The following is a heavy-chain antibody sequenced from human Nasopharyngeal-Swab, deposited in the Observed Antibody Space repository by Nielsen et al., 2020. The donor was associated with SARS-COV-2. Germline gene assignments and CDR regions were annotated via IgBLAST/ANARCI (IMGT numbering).Heavy chain of an antibody. J-gene: IGHJ4*02. V-gene: IGHV1-18*01. CDR1: GGTFSSYA. CDR3: ARVAVAGTFDY. CDR2: ISAYNGNT. Sequence: ASVKVSCKASGGTFSSYAFSWVRQAPGQGLEWMGWISAYNGNTNYAQKLQGRVTMTTDTSTSTAYMELRSLRSDDTAVYYCARVAVAGTFDYWGQGTLVTVSS. D-gene: IGHD6-19*01.